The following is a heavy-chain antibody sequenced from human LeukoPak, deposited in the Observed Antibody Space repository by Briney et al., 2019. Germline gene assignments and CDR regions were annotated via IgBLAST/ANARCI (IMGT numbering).Heavy chain of an antibody. CDR2: INPNSGGT. Sequence: ASVKVSCKASGYTFTGYYMHWVRQAPGQGLEWMGWINPNSGGTNYAQKFQGRVTMTRDTSISTAYMELSRLRSDDTAVYYCARDRDYDYVWGTVDYWGQGTQVTVSS. J-gene: IGHJ4*02. D-gene: IGHD3-16*01. V-gene: IGHV1-2*02. CDR3: ARDRDYDYVWGTVDY. CDR1: GYTFTGYY.